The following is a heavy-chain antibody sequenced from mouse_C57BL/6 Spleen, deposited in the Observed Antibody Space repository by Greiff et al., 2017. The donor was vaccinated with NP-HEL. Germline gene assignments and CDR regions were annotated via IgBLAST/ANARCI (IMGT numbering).Heavy chain of an antibody. CDR3: ARKATGFFYFDY. J-gene: IGHJ2*01. D-gene: IGHD4-1*02. Sequence: QVQLQQSGPELVKPGASVKISCKASGYAFSSSWMNWVKQRPGKGLEWIGRIYPGDGDTNYNGKFKGKATLTADKSSSTAYMQLSSLTSEDSAVYFCARKATGFFYFDYWGQGTTLTVSS. CDR1: GYAFSSSW. V-gene: IGHV1-82*01. CDR2: IYPGDGDT.